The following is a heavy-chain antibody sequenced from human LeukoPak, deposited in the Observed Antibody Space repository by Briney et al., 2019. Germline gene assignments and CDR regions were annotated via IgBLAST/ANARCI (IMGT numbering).Heavy chain of an antibody. CDR3: ARTGSRAFDI. D-gene: IGHD2-15*01. CDR2: IYYTGST. J-gene: IGHJ3*02. V-gene: IGHV4-59*12. CDR1: GGSISSYY. Sequence: SETLSLTCTVSGGSISSYYWSWIRQPPGKGLEWIGYIYYTGSTYYNPSLKSRVTISVDRSKNQFSLKLSSVTAADTAVYYCARTGSRAFDIWGQGTMVTVSS.